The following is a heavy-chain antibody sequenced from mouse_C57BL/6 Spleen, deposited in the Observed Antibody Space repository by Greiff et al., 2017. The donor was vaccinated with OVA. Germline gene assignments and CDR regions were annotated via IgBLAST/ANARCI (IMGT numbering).Heavy chain of an antibody. CDR3: ARSYPYAMDY. J-gene: IGHJ4*01. CDR1: GYTFTSYW. Sequence: QVQLKQPGAELVKPGASVKLSCKASGYTFTSYWMHWVKQRPGQGLEWIGMIHPNSGSTNYNEKFKSKATLTVDKSSSTAYMQLSSLTSEDSAVYYCARSYPYAMDYWGQGTSVTVSS. CDR2: IHPNSGST. V-gene: IGHV1-64*01.